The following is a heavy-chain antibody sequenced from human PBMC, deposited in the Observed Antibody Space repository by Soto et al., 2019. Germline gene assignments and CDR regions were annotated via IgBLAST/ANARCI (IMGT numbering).Heavy chain of an antibody. CDR3: ARDTRPAYGPIQYYYGMDV. CDR1: VGTFSSYA. D-gene: IGHD4-17*01. Sequence: SVKVSCKASVGTFSSYAISWVRQAPGQGLEWMGGIIPIFGTANYAQKFQGRVTITADESTSTAYMELSSLRSEDTAVYYCARDTRPAYGPIQYYYGMDVWGKGTTVTVSS. J-gene: IGHJ6*04. V-gene: IGHV1-69*13. CDR2: IIPIFGTA.